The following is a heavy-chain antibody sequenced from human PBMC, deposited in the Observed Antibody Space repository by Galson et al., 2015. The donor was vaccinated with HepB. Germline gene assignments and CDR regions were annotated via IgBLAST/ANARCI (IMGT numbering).Heavy chain of an antibody. CDR1: GYSFTSYW. J-gene: IGHJ6*02. CDR2: IYPGDSDT. D-gene: IGHD3-10*01. Sequence: QSGAEVKKPGESLKISCKGSGYSFTSYWIGWVRQMPGKGLEWMGIIYPGDSDTRYSPSFQGQVTISADRSISTAYLQWSSLRASDTAMYFCARGRGSGTNFYYGMDVWGPGTRVTVSS. V-gene: IGHV5-51*03. CDR3: ARGRGSGTNFYYGMDV.